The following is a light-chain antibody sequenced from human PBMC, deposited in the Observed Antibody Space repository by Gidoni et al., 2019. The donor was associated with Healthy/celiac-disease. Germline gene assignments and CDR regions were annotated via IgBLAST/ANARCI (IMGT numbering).Light chain of an antibody. CDR3: AAWDDSLNGHVV. CDR1: SSNIGSNT. V-gene: IGLV1-44*01. CDR2: SNN. Sequence: QSALTQPPSVSGTPGQRVTISCSGSSSNIGSNTVNWYQQLPGTAPKLLIYSNNQRPSGVPDRFSGSKSGTSASLAISGLQSEDEADYYCAAWDDSLNGHVVFGGGTKLTVL. J-gene: IGLJ2*01.